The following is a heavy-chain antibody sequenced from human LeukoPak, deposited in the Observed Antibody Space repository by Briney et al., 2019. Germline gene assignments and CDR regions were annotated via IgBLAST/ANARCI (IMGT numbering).Heavy chain of an antibody. D-gene: IGHD1-1*01. CDR1: GYTFTSYG. J-gene: IGHJ4*02. CDR2: TSAHNDDA. V-gene: IGHV1-18*01. CDR3: ARDWDSRNDYFDP. Sequence: GASVKVSCKVSGYTFTSYGISWVRQAPGQGLEWMGWTSAHNDDANYAETLQGRLTMTTDISTSTAYMELTSLRPDDTAVYYCARDWDSRNDYFDPWGQGTLVIVSS.